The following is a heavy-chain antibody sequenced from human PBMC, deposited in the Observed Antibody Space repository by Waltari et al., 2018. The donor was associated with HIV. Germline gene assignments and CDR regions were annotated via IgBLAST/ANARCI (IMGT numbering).Heavy chain of an antibody. D-gene: IGHD1-1*01. CDR3: ARTTHGIDF. J-gene: IGHJ4*02. Sequence: EVQLVESGGGLVQPGGSLRLSCVASGFTFSSYNMNWVRQAPGKGVGWFSYITSSGYTIYYADSVEGRFTVSRDNGKNSLYLQMNSLRAEDTAVYYCARTTHGIDFWGQGTLVTVSS. V-gene: IGHV3-48*04. CDR1: GFTFSSYN. CDR2: ITSSGYTI.